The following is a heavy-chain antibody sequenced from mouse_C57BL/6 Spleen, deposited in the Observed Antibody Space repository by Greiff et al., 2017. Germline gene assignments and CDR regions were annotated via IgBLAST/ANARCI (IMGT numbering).Heavy chain of an antibody. J-gene: IGHJ2*01. D-gene: IGHD3-3*01. CDR3: ARSPRSRAFDY. V-gene: IGHV1-54*01. CDR1: GSAFTNYL. Sequence: VQVVESGAELVRPGTSVKVSCKASGSAFTNYLIEWVKQRPGQGLEWIGVINPGSGGTNYNEKFTGKGTLTADNSSSTSYIPLSSLTSETSAVYFCARSPRSRAFDYWGTGTTLTVSS. CDR2: INPGSGGT.